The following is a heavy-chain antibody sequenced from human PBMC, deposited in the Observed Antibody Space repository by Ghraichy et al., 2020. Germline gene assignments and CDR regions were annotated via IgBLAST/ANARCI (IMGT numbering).Heavy chain of an antibody. D-gene: IGHD1-7*01. Sequence: LRLSCTVSGGSISSYYWSWIRQPPGKGLEWIGYIYYSGSTNYNPSLKSRVTISVDTSKNQFSLKLSSVTAADTAVYYCARARYNWNYVNAFDIWGQGTMVTVSS. V-gene: IGHV4-59*01. CDR2: IYYSGST. CDR3: ARARYNWNYVNAFDI. CDR1: GGSISSYY. J-gene: IGHJ3*02.